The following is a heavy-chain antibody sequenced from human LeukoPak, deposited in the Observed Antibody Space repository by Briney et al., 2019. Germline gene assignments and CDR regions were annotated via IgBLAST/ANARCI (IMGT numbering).Heavy chain of an antibody. CDR1: GYSFTTYW. CDR2: IYPADSTA. V-gene: IGHV5-51*01. J-gene: IGHJ4*02. Sequence: GESLKISCKASGYSFTTYWIGWVRQMPGKGLEWMGIIYPADSTAHYSPSFQGQVTISVDKSISTAYLQWSSLKASDTATYYCARQPDANYYFDYWGQGTLVTVSS. CDR3: ARQPDANYYFDY.